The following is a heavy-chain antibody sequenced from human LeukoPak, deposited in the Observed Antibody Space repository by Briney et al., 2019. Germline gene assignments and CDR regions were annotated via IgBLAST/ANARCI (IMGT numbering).Heavy chain of an antibody. CDR2: ISAHNTNT. CDR1: GYTFTSYG. D-gene: IGHD1-26*01. J-gene: IGHJ4*02. CDR3: ARDGRFAAYEPDY. Sequence: ASVKVSCKASGYTFTSYGISWVRQAPGQGLEWMGWISAHNTNTKYAQKFQGRVTMTSDTSTSTAHMELRSLRYDDTAVYYCARDGRFAAYEPDYWGQGTLVTVSS. V-gene: IGHV1-18*01.